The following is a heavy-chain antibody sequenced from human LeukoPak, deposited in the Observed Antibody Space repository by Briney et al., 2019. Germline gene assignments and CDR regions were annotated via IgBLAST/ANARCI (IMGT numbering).Heavy chain of an antibody. CDR1: GGSISSGGYY. CDR2: IYYSGST. D-gene: IGHD1-26*01. Sequence: SQTLSLTCTVSGGSISSGGYYWSWIRQHPGKGLEWIGYIYYSGSTYYNPSPKSRVTISVDTSKNQFSLKLSSVTAADTAVYFCARDTGSYSFSGMDVWGQGTTVTVSS. CDR3: ARDTGSYSFSGMDV. V-gene: IGHV4-31*03. J-gene: IGHJ6*02.